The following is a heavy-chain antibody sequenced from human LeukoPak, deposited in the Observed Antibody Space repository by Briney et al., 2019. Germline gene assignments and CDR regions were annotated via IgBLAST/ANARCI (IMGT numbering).Heavy chain of an antibody. V-gene: IGHV6-1*01. CDR3: TRGMAVTGYYFDY. CDR1: GDSVSSNSVA. CDR2: TYYRSKWYH. J-gene: IGHJ4*02. D-gene: IGHD6-19*01. Sequence: SQTLSLTCAISGDSVSSNSVAWNWIRQSPSRGLEWLGRTYYRSKWYHDYAVSVKSRITINPDTSKNQFSLQLNSVTPEDTAVYYCTRGMAVTGYYFDYWGQGTLVTVSS.